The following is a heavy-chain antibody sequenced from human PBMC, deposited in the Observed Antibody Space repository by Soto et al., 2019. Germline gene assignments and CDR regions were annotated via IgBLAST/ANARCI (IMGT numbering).Heavy chain of an antibody. CDR1: GFTFSSYA. CDR3: AKDHNLYYYGSGPTFDY. CDR2: ISGSGGST. J-gene: IGHJ4*02. Sequence: GGSLRLSCAASGFTFSSYAMSWVRQAPGKGLEWVSAISGSGGSTYYADSVKGRFTISRDNSKNTLYLQMNSLRAEDTAVYYCAKDHNLYYYGSGPTFDYWGQGTLVTVSS. V-gene: IGHV3-23*01. D-gene: IGHD3-10*01.